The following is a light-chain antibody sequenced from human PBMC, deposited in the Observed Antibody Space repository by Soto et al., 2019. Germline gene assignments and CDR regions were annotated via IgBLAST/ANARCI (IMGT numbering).Light chain of an antibody. CDR1: SGHSSYA. CDR2: LNSDGSH. J-gene: IGLJ1*01. Sequence: QSVLTQSPSASASLGASVKLPCTLSSGHSSYAIAWHQQQPEKGPRYLMKLNSDGSHSKGDGIPDRFSGSSSGAERYLPISSLQSEDEADYYCQTWGTGIQVFGTGTKLTVL. CDR3: QTWGTGIQV. V-gene: IGLV4-69*01.